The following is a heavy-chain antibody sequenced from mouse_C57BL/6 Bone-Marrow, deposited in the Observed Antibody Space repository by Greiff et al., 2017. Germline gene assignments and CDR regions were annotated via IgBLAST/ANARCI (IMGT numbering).Heavy chain of an antibody. V-gene: IGHV5-4*01. Sequence: EVHLVESGGGLVKPGGSLKLSCAASGFTFSSYAMSWVRQTPEKRLEWVATISDGSSYTYYPDNVKGRFTISRDNAKNNLYLQMSHLKSEDTAMYYCATSRDYWGQGTTLTVSS. CDR2: ISDGSSYT. J-gene: IGHJ2*01. CDR1: GFTFSSYA. CDR3: ATSRDY.